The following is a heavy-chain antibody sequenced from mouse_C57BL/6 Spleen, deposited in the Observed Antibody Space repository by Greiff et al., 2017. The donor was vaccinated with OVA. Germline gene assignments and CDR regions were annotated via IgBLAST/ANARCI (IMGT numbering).Heavy chain of an antibody. CDR3: ARPYYCGSSYVGY. D-gene: IGHD1-1*01. CDR2: ISSGSSTI. V-gene: IGHV5-17*01. J-gene: IGHJ2*01. Sequence: EVKLQESGGGLVKPGGSLKLSCAASGFTFSDYGMHWVRQAPEKGLEWVAYISSGSSTIYYADTVKGRFTISRDNAKNTRFLQMTSLRSEDTAMYYCARPYYCGSSYVGYWGQGTTLTVSS. CDR1: GFTFSDYG.